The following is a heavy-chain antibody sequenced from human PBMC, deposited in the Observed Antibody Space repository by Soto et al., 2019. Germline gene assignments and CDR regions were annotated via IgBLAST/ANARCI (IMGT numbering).Heavy chain of an antibody. D-gene: IGHD3-10*01. CDR1: GGSITSYY. CDR3: AGVWGGAFDI. CDR2: IYYSGST. V-gene: IGHV4-59*01. J-gene: IGHJ3*02. Sequence: QVQLQESGPGLVKPSETLSLTCTVSGGSITSYYWRWIRQPPGKGLEWIGYIYYSGSTNYNPSLKSRVTISVDTSKNQFTLKLSSVTAADTAVYYCAGVWGGAFDIWGQGTMVTVSS.